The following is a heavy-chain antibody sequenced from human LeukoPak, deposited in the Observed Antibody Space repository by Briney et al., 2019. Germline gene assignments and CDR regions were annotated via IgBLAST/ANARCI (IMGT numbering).Heavy chain of an antibody. D-gene: IGHD1-26*01. CDR3: TRPPPEPLSGSYAV. J-gene: IGHJ4*02. CDR1: GFTFSSYS. V-gene: IGHV3-21*04. Sequence: PGGSLRLSCAASGFTFSSYSMNWVRQAPGKGLEWVSSISSSSSYIYYADSVKGRFTISRDNAKNSLYLQMNSLKTEDTAVYYCTRPPPEPLSGSYAVWGQGTLVTVSS. CDR2: ISSSSSYI.